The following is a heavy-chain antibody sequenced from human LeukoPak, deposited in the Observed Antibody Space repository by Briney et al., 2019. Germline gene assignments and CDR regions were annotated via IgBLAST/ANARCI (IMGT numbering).Heavy chain of an antibody. CDR2: ISPYNGNI. Sequence: ASVKVSCKASGYTFDSYDITWVRQAPGQGLEWMGWISPYNGNINYAQKLQGRVTMTRDTSTSTAYLELRSLRSDDTAVYYCARAVGATDLWGQGTLVTVSS. J-gene: IGHJ4*02. D-gene: IGHD1-26*01. CDR3: ARAVGATDL. CDR1: GYTFDSYD. V-gene: IGHV1-18*01.